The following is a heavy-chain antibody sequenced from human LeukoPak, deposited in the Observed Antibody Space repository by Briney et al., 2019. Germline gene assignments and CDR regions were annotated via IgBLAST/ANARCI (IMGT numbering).Heavy chain of an antibody. CDR2: ISGSGGST. CDR3: AKDIYDSSGYYRDHDAFDI. D-gene: IGHD3-22*01. CDR1: GFTFSSYA. Sequence: GGSLRLSCAASGFTFSSYAMSWVRQAPGKGLEWVSAISGSGGSTYYADSVKGRFTISRDNSKNTLYLQMNSLRAEDTAVYYCAKDIYDSSGYYRDHDAFDIWGQGTMVTVSS. V-gene: IGHV3-23*01. J-gene: IGHJ3*02.